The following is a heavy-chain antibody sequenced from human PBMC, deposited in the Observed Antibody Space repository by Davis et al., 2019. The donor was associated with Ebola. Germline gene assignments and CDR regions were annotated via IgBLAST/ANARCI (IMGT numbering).Heavy chain of an antibody. CDR2: IYYSGIT. CDR3: ARQGWSGYSLRHWLDP. Sequence: LETLSLTCTVSGGSTISSSSYCGWIRQPPRKGLEWIGSIYYSGITYYNPSLKSRVTISVDTSKNQFSLKLRSVTAADTAVYYCARQGWSGYSLRHWLDPWGRGTLVTVSS. CDR1: GGSTISSSSY. D-gene: IGHD3-3*01. V-gene: IGHV4-39*01. J-gene: IGHJ5*02.